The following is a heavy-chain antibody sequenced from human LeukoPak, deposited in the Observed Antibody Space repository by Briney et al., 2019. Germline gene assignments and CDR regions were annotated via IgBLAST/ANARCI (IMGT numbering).Heavy chain of an antibody. V-gene: IGHV3-21*01. CDR1: GFTFSSYA. CDR2: ISSSSTYI. Sequence: GGSLRLSCAASGFTFSSYAMSWVRQAPGKGLEWVSSISSSSTYIHYADSVKGRFTISRDNAQNSLYLQMNSLRAEDTAVYYCLGAFDFWGQGTMVTVSS. CDR3: LGAFDF. J-gene: IGHJ3*01.